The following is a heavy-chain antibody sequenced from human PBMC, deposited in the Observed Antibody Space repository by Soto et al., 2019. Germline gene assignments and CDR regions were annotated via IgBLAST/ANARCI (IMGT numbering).Heavy chain of an antibody. CDR1: GYTFTSYG. D-gene: IGHD6-19*01. Sequence: QVQLVQSGAEVKKPGASVKVSCKASGYTFTSYGISWVRQAPGQGLEWMGWISTNNGNTNYAQKLQGRVTMTTDTSTSTAYMELRSMRSDYTAVYYCTRVSSGWYYWFDPWGQGTLVTVSS. CDR2: ISTNNGNT. CDR3: TRVSSGWYYWFDP. V-gene: IGHV1-18*01. J-gene: IGHJ5*02.